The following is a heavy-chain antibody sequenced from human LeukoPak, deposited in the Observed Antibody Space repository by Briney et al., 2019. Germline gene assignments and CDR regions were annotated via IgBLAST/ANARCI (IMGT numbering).Heavy chain of an antibody. Sequence: ATVKVSCKASGGTFSSYAISWVRQAPGQGLEWMGGIIPIFGTANYAQKFQGRVTITADKSTSTAYMELSSLRSEDTAVYYCARYLAVAGQDAFDIWGQGTMVTVSS. CDR2: IIPIFGTA. CDR1: GGTFSSYA. D-gene: IGHD6-19*01. J-gene: IGHJ3*02. CDR3: ARYLAVAGQDAFDI. V-gene: IGHV1-69*06.